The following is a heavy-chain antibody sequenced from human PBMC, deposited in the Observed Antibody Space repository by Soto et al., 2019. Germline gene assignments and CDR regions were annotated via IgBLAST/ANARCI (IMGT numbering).Heavy chain of an antibody. J-gene: IGHJ6*02. CDR3: ARLMSEPGVIRRDYYGMDV. CDR1: GGSFSGYY. D-gene: IGHD3-10*01. V-gene: IGHV4-34*01. Sequence: SETLSLTCAVYGGSFSGYYWSWIRQPPGKGLEWIGEINHSGSTNYNPSLKSRVTISVDTSKNQFSLKLSSVTAADTAVYYCARLMSEPGVIRRDYYGMDVWGQGTTVTVSS. CDR2: INHSGST.